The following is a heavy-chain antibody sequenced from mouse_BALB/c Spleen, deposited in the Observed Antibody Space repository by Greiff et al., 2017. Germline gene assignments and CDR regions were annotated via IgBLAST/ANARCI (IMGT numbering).Heavy chain of an antibody. CDR3: ARDGGLRYYFDY. J-gene: IGHJ2*01. Sequence: VHVKQSGAELVKPGASVKLSCTASGFNIKDSYMHWVKQRPEQGLEWIGRIDPANGNTKYDPKFQGKATITADTSSNTAYLQLSSLTSEDTAVYYGARDGGLRYYFDYWGQGTTRTVSS. D-gene: IGHD2-4*01. V-gene: IGHV14-3*02. CDR1: GFNIKDSY. CDR2: IDPANGNT.